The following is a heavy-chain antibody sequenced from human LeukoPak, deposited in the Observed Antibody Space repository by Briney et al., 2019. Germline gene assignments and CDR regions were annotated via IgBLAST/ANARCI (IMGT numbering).Heavy chain of an antibody. CDR3: AKDLIRHPGGYFDY. D-gene: IGHD3-16*01. Sequence: PGGSLRLSGAASGFTFSTYGMHWVRQAPGKGLEWVAFIRYDGSNKYYADSVKGRFTISRDNSKNTLYLQMNSLRAEDTAVYYCAKDLIRHPGGYFDYWGQGTLVTVSS. V-gene: IGHV3-30*02. CDR2: IRYDGSNK. J-gene: IGHJ4*02. CDR1: GFTFSTYG.